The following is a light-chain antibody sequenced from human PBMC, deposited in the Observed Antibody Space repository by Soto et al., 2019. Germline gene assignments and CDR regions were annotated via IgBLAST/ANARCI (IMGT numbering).Light chain of an antibody. CDR2: DVS. V-gene: IGLV2-14*01. CDR1: SSDVGGYNY. J-gene: IGLJ2*01. CDR3: SSYTSSSTVV. Sequence: QSALTQPASVSGSPGQSITISRTGTSSDVGGYNYVSWYQQHPGKAPKLMIYDVSNRPSELSNRFSGSKSGNTASLTISGLQAEDEADYYCSSYTSSSTVVFGGGTKLTVL.